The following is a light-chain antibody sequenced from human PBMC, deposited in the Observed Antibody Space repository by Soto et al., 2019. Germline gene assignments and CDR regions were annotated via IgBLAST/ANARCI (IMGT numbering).Light chain of an antibody. CDR3: QQYFTPRYT. J-gene: IGKJ2*01. V-gene: IGKV3-20*01. Sequence: VLTQSPGALPVSPGERATLSCRASQTVRDASIAWYQQKPGQAPRLLIYGASIRATGITSRFSGSGSGTDFTLTISRLEPEDSAVYYCQQYFTPRYTFGQGTKLEIK. CDR1: QTVRDAS. CDR2: GAS.